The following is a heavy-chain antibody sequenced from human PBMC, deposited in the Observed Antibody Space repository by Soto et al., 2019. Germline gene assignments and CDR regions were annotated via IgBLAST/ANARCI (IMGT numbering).Heavy chain of an antibody. V-gene: IGHV3-13*01. CDR2: IGAAGDT. CDR3: ARGVLGPGDYYYGMDV. J-gene: IGHJ6*02. D-gene: IGHD2-8*02. CDR1: GFNFNSYD. Sequence: EVQLVEFGGGLVRPGGSLRLSCAASGFNFNSYDMHWVRQATGKGLEWVAAIGAAGDTYYPGSVEGRFIISRENARNSVYLDMNSLTAGETAVYYCARGVLGPGDYYYGMDVWGQGTTVTVFS.